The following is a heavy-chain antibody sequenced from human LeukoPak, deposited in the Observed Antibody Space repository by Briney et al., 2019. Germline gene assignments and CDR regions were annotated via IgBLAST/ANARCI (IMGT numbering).Heavy chain of an antibody. CDR2: INPNRGGT. J-gene: IGHJ5*02. CDR1: GYPFTDYY. CDR3: ARDTCDGVSCYNWFDP. V-gene: IGHV1-2*02. Sequence: GASVKVSCKASGYPFTDYYIHWARQAPGQGLEWMGWINPNRGGTSYAQKFQGRVTMTRDTSITTAYMELSSLRSDDTAMYYCARDTCDGVSCYNWFDPWGQGTLVTVSS. D-gene: IGHD4-17*01.